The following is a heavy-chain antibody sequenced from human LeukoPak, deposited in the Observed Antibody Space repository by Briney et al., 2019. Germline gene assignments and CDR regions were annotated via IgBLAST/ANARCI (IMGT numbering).Heavy chain of an antibody. V-gene: IGHV1-24*01. CDR1: GYTLTELS. J-gene: IGHJ4*02. Sequence: APVKVSCKVSGYTLTELSMHWVRQAPGKGLEWMGGFDPEDGETIYAQKFQGRVTMTEDTSTDTAYMELSSLRSEDTAVYYCATERGYSYGYGYDYWGQGTLVTVSS. CDR3: ATERGYSYGYGYDY. D-gene: IGHD5-18*01. CDR2: FDPEDGET.